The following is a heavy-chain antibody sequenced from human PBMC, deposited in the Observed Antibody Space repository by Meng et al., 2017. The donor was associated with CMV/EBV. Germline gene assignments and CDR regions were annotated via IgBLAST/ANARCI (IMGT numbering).Heavy chain of an antibody. J-gene: IGHJ4*02. V-gene: IGHV5-51*01. CDR1: GYSFTSYW. Sequence: KVSCKGSGYSFTSYWIGWVRQMPGKGLEWMGIIYPGDSDTRYSPSFQGQVTISADKSISTAYLQWSSLKASDTAMYYCARFRGATYYDFWSGYYSPYYFDYWGQGTLVTVS. CDR3: ARFRGATYYDFWSGYYSPYYFDY. D-gene: IGHD3-3*01. CDR2: IYPGDSDT.